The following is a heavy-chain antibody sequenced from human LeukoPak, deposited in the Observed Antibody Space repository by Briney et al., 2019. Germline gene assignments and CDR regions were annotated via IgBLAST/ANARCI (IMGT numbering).Heavy chain of an antibody. V-gene: IGHV3-23*01. CDR2: ISDSGDDT. Sequence: PGGSLRLPCAASGFTFTSYAMSWVRQAPGKGLEWVSGISDSGDDTYYADSVKGRFTISRDNSKNTLYLQMNSLRDEDTAVYYCAKANSGYYVDYWGQGPLVTVSS. CDR3: AKANSGYYVDY. J-gene: IGHJ4*02. D-gene: IGHD5-12*01. CDR1: GFTFTSYA.